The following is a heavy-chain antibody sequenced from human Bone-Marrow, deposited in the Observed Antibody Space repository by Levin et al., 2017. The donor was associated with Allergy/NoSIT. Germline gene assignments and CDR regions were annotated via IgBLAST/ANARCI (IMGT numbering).Heavy chain of an antibody. D-gene: IGHD3-22*01. Sequence: SETLSLTCTVSGGSINNHYWSWIRQPPGKGLEWIGYISYNGITNYNPSLESRVTISVDTSNNQFSLKMRSVTAADTAVYYCASGFYYDTSGYPDVFDLWGQGTMVTVSS. V-gene: IGHV4-59*11. CDR2: ISYNGIT. CDR1: GGSINNHY. J-gene: IGHJ3*01. CDR3: ASGFYYDTSGYPDVFDL.